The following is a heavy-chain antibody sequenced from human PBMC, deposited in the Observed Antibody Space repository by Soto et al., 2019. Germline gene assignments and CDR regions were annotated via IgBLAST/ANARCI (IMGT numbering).Heavy chain of an antibody. D-gene: IGHD3-10*01. CDR3: ARSYGSGYRAFDY. Sequence: QVQLVHSGAEVKRPGSSVKVSCKASGDTFTFYSINWVRQAPGLGLEWMGRINPILSMSNYAQRFQGRVTMTADKSTSTAYMELSSLRSEDTAIYYCARSYGSGYRAFDYWGQGALVTVSS. V-gene: IGHV1-69*02. CDR2: INPILSMS. J-gene: IGHJ4*02. CDR1: GDTFTFYS.